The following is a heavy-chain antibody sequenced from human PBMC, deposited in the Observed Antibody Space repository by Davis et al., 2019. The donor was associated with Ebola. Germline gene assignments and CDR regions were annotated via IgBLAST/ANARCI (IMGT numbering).Heavy chain of an antibody. CDR2: ISGSGGTT. V-gene: IGHV3-23*01. D-gene: IGHD2-15*01. J-gene: IGHJ4*02. CDR3: AKGPVWDIVVVVATTRLDY. CDR1: GVMFSRYW. Sequence: GESLKISCAASGVMFSRYWMSWVRQAPGKGLEWVSGISGSGGTTYYADSVKGRFTISRDNSKNTLYLQMNSLRAEDTAVYYCAKGPVWDIVVVVATTRLDYWGQGTLVTVSS.